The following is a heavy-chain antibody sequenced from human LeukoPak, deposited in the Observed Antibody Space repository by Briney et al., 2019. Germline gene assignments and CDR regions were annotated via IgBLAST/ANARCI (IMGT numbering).Heavy chain of an antibody. D-gene: IGHD2-15*01. V-gene: IGHV1-18*01. CDR3: ARCTGGGSCYGVRY. J-gene: IGHJ4*02. CDR1: GYTFTSYG. CDR2: ISAYNGNT. Sequence: ASVKVSCKASGYTFTSYGISWVRQAPGQGLEWMGWISAYNGNTNYAQKLQGRGTMTTDTSTSTAYMELRSLRSDDTAVYYCARCTGGGSCYGVRYWGQGTLVTVSS.